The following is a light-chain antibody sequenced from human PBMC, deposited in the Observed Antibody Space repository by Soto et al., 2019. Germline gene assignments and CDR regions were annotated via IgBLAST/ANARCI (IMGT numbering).Light chain of an antibody. CDR1: QSVSSN. Sequence: EVVMTQSPATLSVSPGERATLSCRASQSVSSNLAWYHQKPGQAPRLLIYGASTRATGIPARFSGSGSGTEVTLTISSLQSEDFAVYYCQQYTNWPPLTFGGGTKVEIK. V-gene: IGKV3-15*01. J-gene: IGKJ4*01. CDR3: QQYTNWPPLT. CDR2: GAS.